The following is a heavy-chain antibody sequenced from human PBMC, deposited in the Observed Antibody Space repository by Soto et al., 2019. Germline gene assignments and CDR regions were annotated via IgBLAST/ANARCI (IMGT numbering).Heavy chain of an antibody. V-gene: IGHV1-69*01. Sequence: QVQLVQSGAEVKKPGSSVKVSCKASGGTFSSYAISWVRQAPGQGLEWMGGIIPISGTANYAQKFQGRVTTTTADYTTSASIEQLSRRSAEAAVYYYSASPHSSTTFVVYYYYYYGMDVWGQGTTVTVSS. J-gene: IGHJ6*02. CDR3: SASPHSSTTFVVYYYYYYGMDV. D-gene: IGHD2-2*01. CDR2: IIPISGTA. CDR1: GGTFSSYA.